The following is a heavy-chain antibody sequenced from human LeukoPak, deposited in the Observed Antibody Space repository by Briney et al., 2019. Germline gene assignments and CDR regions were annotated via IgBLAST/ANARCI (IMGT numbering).Heavy chain of an antibody. D-gene: IGHD3-10*01. CDR2: INPNSGGT. J-gene: IGHJ4*02. Sequence: GASVKVSCKASGYTFTGYYMHWVRQAPGQALEWMGRINPNSGGTNYAQKFQGRVTMTRDTSISTAYMELSRLRSDDTAVYYCARASYYGSGSGDFDYWGQGTLVTVSS. V-gene: IGHV1-2*06. CDR3: ARASYYGSGSGDFDY. CDR1: GYTFTGYY.